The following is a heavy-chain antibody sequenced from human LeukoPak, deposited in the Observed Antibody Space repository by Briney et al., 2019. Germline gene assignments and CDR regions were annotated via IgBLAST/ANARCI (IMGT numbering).Heavy chain of an antibody. CDR3: AKRGGNYYDSGAQFGNDY. Sequence: GGSLRLPCAGSGFTFSSYAMSWVRQAPGKGLEWVSAISGSGGSTYYADSVKGRFTISRDNSKNTLYLQMNSLGAEDTAVYYCAKRGGNYYDSGAQFGNDYWGQGTLVTVSS. CDR1: GFTFSSYA. J-gene: IGHJ4*02. CDR2: ISGSGGST. D-gene: IGHD3-22*01. V-gene: IGHV3-23*01.